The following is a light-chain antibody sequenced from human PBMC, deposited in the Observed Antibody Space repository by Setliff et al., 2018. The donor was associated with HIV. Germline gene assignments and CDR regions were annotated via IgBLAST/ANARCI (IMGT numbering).Light chain of an antibody. CDR3: CSYAGSYTYV. Sequence: QSALTQPRSVSGSPGQSVTFSCSGSDSDIGSYKYVSWYQHHPGKAPKLIIFDVNRRPSGVPARFSGSKPGNTASLTISGIQTEDEADYYCCSYAGSYTYVFGTGTKVTVL. CDR1: DSDIGSYKY. CDR2: DVN. V-gene: IGLV2-11*01. J-gene: IGLJ1*01.